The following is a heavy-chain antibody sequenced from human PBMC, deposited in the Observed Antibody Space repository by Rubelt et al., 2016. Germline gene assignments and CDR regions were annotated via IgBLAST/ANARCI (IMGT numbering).Heavy chain of an antibody. CDR1: GYTLTELS. CDR3: ATSWEIIAAPPFDY. Sequence: QVQLVQSGSELKKPGASVKVSCKVSGYTLTELSMHWVRQAPGKGLEWMGGFDPEDGETIYGQNFHGRVTMTEDTSTDTAYMELSSLRSEDTAVDYCATSWEIIAAPPFDYWGQGTLVTVSS. D-gene: IGHD6-6*01. CDR2: FDPEDGET. J-gene: IGHJ4*02. V-gene: IGHV1-24*01.